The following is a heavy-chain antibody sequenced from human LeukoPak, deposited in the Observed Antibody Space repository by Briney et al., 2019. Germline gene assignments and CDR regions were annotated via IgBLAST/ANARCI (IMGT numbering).Heavy chain of an antibody. CDR3: AAYSSSSHFDY. D-gene: IGHD6-6*01. Sequence: SETLSLTCTVSGGSISSFYWSWIRQPPRKGLEWIGYIYHSGSTDYNPSLKSRVTISLDTSKNQFSLKLSSVTAADTAVYYCAAYSSSSHFDYWGQGTLVTVSS. V-gene: IGHV4-59*01. CDR2: IYHSGST. CDR1: GGSISSFY. J-gene: IGHJ4*02.